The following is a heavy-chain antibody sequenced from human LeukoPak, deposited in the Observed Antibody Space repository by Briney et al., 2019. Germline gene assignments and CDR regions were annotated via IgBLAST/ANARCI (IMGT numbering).Heavy chain of an antibody. Sequence: PSETLSLTCAVYGGSVRGYYWSWIRQPPGKGLEWIGEINHSGSTNYNPSLKSRVTISVDTSKNQFSLKLSSVTAADTAVYYCAISDNAFDIWGQGTMVTVSS. J-gene: IGHJ3*02. D-gene: IGHD3-16*02. CDR1: GGSVRGYY. CDR3: AISDNAFDI. CDR2: INHSGST. V-gene: IGHV4-34*01.